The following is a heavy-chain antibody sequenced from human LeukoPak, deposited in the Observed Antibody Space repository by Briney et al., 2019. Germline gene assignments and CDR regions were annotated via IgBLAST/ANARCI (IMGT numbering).Heavy chain of an antibody. V-gene: IGHV3-30*02. D-gene: IGHD3-16*02. Sequence: GGSLRLSCSASGFTFSSYGMHWVRQAPGKGLEWVAFLRYDGSNKYYADSVKGRFTISRDNSKNTLYLQMNSLRAEDTAVYYCAKVRDYVWGSYRPFDYWGQGTLVTVSS. CDR2: LRYDGSNK. CDR3: AKVRDYVWGSYRPFDY. CDR1: GFTFSSYG. J-gene: IGHJ4*02.